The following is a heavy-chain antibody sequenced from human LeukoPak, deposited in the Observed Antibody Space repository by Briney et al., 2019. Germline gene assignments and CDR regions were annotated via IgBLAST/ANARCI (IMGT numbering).Heavy chain of an antibody. V-gene: IGHV3-7*01. Sequence: GGSLRLSCAASGFTFSTSWMNWVRQAPGKGLEWVASINEDGSEKYYVDSVKGRLTVSRDNAKNPLYLQMDSLRVEDTAVYYCTRDSGRFRLDYWGQGILVTVSS. CDR1: GFTFSTSW. D-gene: IGHD6-19*01. CDR3: TRDSGRFRLDY. CDR2: INEDGSEK. J-gene: IGHJ4*02.